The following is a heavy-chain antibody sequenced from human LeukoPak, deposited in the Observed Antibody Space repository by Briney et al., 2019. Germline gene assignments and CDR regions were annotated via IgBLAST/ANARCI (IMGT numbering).Heavy chain of an antibody. CDR2: ISWNSGSI. D-gene: IGHD1-26*01. V-gene: IGHV3-9*03. J-gene: IGHJ4*02. CDR1: GFTFEDYA. CDR3: AKGGSYYELDY. Sequence: GGSLRLSCVASGFTFEDYAMHWVRQAPGKGLEWVSGISWNSGSIGYADSVKGRFTISRDNAKNSLYVQMNSLRAEDMALCYCAKGGSYYELDYWGQGTLVTVSS.